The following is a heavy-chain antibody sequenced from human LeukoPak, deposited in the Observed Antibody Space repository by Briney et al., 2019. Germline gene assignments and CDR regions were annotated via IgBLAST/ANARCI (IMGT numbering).Heavy chain of an antibody. J-gene: IGHJ4*02. V-gene: IGHV3-23*01. Sequence: PGGALRLSCAASGVSFSSYAMSWVRQAPGKGLEWVSLISGSGGTTYYADSVKGRFTISRDNSKNTLYLQMNSLRADDTAVYYCAKRHCSSTSCSYFDYWGQGTLVTVCS. D-gene: IGHD2-2*01. CDR3: AKRHCSSTSCSYFDY. CDR2: ISGSGGTT. CDR1: GVSFSSYA.